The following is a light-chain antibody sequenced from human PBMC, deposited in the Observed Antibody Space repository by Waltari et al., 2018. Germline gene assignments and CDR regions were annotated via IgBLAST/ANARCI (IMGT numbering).Light chain of an antibody. CDR3: QVWDTSRDLGV. Sequence: SYVLTQPPSVSVAPGKTARITCGGDDIGIKSVHWYQQKPGQAPVLVIYYDSYRPSGIPERFSGSNSANTATLTINRVEAGDEADYYCQVWDTSRDLGVFGTGTKVTVL. V-gene: IGLV3-21*04. CDR2: YDS. CDR1: DIGIKS. J-gene: IGLJ1*01.